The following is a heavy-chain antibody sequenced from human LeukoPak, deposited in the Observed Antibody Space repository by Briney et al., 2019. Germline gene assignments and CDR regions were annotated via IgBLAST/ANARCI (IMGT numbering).Heavy chain of an antibody. V-gene: IGHV3-20*04. CDR1: GFTFDDYG. CDR2: INWNGGST. J-gene: IGHJ4*02. CDR3: ARDPRTIFGVVIGPYYFDY. D-gene: IGHD3-3*01. Sequence: GGSLRLSCAASGFTFDDYGMSWVRQAPGKGLEWVSGINWNGGSTGYADSVKGRFTISRDNAKNSLYLQMNGLRAEDTALYYCARDPRTIFGVVIGPYYFDYWGQGTLVTVSS.